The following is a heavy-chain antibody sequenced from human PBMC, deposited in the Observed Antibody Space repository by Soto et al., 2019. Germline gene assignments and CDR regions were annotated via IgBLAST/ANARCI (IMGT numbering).Heavy chain of an antibody. D-gene: IGHD3-10*01. V-gene: IGHV1-18*01. Sequence: ASVKVSCKASGYTFTSYGISWVRQAPGQGLEWMGWISAYNGNTNYAQKLQGRVTMTTDTSTSTAYMELRSLRSDDTAVYYCARGGFGELLTFYYGMDVWGQGTTVTAP. CDR3: ARGGFGELLTFYYGMDV. CDR2: ISAYNGNT. CDR1: GYTFTSYG. J-gene: IGHJ6*02.